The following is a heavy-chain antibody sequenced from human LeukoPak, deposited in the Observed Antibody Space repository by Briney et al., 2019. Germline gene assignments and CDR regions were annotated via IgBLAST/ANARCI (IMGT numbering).Heavy chain of an antibody. CDR1: GGSFSGYY. CDR2: IYHSGST. D-gene: IGHD3-3*01. CDR3: ARGRGLWSGYYLQAYFDY. Sequence: SETLSLTXAVYGGSFSGYYWSWIRQPPGKGLEWIGEIYHSGSTNYNPSLKSRVTISVDTSKNQFSLKLSSVTAADTAVYYCARGRGLWSGYYLQAYFDYWGQGTLVTVSS. V-gene: IGHV4-34*01. J-gene: IGHJ4*02.